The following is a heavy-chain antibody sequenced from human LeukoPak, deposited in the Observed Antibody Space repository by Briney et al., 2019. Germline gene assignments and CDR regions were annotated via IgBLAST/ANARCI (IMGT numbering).Heavy chain of an antibody. J-gene: IGHJ4*02. CDR2: ISHDGIST. CDR3: ARETDGGLDY. Sequence: GGSLRLSCGASGFTLSSYTMHWVRRAPGKGLECVSAISHDGISTYYASSVKGRFTISRDSSKSTLYPQMDSLRPEDMAIYYCARETDGGLDYWGQGTLVTVSS. V-gene: IGHV3-64*01. CDR1: GFTLSSYT. D-gene: IGHD4-23*01.